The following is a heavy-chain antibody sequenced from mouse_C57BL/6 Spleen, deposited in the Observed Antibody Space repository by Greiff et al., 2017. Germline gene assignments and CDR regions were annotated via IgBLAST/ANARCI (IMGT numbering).Heavy chain of an antibody. Sequence: QVQLQQSGPELVKPGASVKISCKASGYTFTDYYINWVKQRPGQGLEWIGWIYPGSGNTKYNEKFKGKATVTVDTSSSTAYMQLSSLTSEDSAVYFCARRRDYYYGSSYELYFDVWGTGTTVTASS. CDR3: ARRRDYYYGSSYELYFDV. J-gene: IGHJ1*03. CDR2: IYPGSGNT. D-gene: IGHD1-1*01. V-gene: IGHV1-84*01. CDR1: GYTFTDYY.